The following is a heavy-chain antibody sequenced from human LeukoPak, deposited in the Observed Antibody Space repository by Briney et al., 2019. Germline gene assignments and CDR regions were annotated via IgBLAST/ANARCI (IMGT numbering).Heavy chain of an antibody. CDR2: INWSGGLK. D-gene: IGHD3-22*01. CDR1: GFTFDDYA. J-gene: IGHJ4*02. CDR3: AKGARNYYDSNGYYEPADY. V-gene: IGHV3-9*01. Sequence: GGSLRLSCAASGFTFDDYAMHWVRQTPGKVLEWVSGINWSGGLKGYAVSVKGRFTISRDNAKNSLYLQMNSLRAEDTALYYCAKGARNYYDSNGYYEPADYWGQGTLVTVSS.